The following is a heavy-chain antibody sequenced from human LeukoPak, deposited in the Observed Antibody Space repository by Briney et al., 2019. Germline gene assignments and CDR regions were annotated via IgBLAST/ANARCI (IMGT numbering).Heavy chain of an antibody. D-gene: IGHD5-18*01. Sequence: YPSETLSLSCSVSGDSISSSSFYWGWIRQPPGKGLEWIGSFYYSGSTYYNPSLKSRVTISVDTSKNQFSLKLSSVTAADTAVYYCARTVGYSYGYLYYYYYMDVWGKGTTVTISS. CDR3: ARTVGYSYGYLYYYYYMDV. J-gene: IGHJ6*03. CDR1: GDSISSSSFY. CDR2: FYYSGST. V-gene: IGHV4-39*07.